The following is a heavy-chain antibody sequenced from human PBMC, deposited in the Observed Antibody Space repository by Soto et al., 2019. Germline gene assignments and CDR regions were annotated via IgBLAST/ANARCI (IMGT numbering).Heavy chain of an antibody. Sequence: QVQLLQSGAEVKKPGSSVTVSCKASGGTFSRNSIVWVRQSPGQGLEWLGGIVPMFGTPKHAQRFQGRLTITADEYTSTVYMALKSLRSDDTDVYYGARLEIQLVDYWDLDQWGSGTLVTVSS. CDR3: ARLEIQLVDYWDLDQ. J-gene: IGHJ2*01. V-gene: IGHV1-69*12. D-gene: IGHD6-13*01. CDR1: GGTFSRNS. CDR2: IVPMFGTP.